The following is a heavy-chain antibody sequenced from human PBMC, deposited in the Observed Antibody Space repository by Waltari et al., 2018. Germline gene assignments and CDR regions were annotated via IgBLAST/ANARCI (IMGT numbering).Heavy chain of an antibody. D-gene: IGHD2-8*01. V-gene: IGHV1-69*01. CDR1: GGTFSSYV. CDR3: ARXPLASNKGWFDX. J-gene: IGHJ5*02. CDR2: IIPISGTT. Sequence: QVQXVXXXAEVKKXGSSXKVSCKASGGTFSSYVISWVRQAPGPGLEWMGGIIPISGTTXYALRFQGRVTITADDSTSTAHMELSXXTYEDTAVXYXARXPLASNKGWFDXWGQGTXVTVSS.